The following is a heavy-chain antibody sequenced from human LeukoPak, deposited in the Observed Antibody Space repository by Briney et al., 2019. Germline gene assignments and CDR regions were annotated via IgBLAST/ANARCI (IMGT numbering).Heavy chain of an antibody. V-gene: IGHV3-11*04. CDR2: ISSSGSTI. J-gene: IGHJ4*02. Sequence: GGSLRLSCAASGFTFSDYYMSWIRQAPGKGLEWVSYISSSGSTIYYADSVKGRFTISRDNAKNSLYLQMDSLTAEDTAVYYCTRKGSQWDFLVDYWGQGTRVAVSP. CDR1: GFTFSDYY. D-gene: IGHD2/OR15-2a*01. CDR3: TRKGSQWDFLVDY.